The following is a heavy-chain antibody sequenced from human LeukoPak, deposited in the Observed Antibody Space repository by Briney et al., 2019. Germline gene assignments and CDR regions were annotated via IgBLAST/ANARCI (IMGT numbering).Heavy chain of an antibody. Sequence: GGSLRLSCAASGFTFSSYAMSWVRQAPGKGLEWVSGINWNGGSTGYADSVKGRFTISRDNAKNSLYLQMNSLRAEDTALYYCARALVRGNDAFDIWGQGTMVTVSS. CDR3: ARALVRGNDAFDI. D-gene: IGHD2-8*02. CDR2: INWNGGST. J-gene: IGHJ3*02. CDR1: GFTFSSYA. V-gene: IGHV3-20*04.